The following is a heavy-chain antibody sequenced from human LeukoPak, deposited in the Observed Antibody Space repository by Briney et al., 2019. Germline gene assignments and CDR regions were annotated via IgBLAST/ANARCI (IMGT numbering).Heavy chain of an antibody. Sequence: TGGSLRLSCAASGFTVSSNFMSWVRQAPGKGLEWVAVIYSGGTTYYADSVKGRFTISRDNSRNTLYLQMNSLRAEDTAVYYCARDGYGNNYMDVWGKGTTVTVSS. D-gene: IGHD1/OR15-1a*01. V-gene: IGHV3-53*01. CDR3: ARDGYGNNYMDV. CDR2: IYSGGTT. CDR1: GFTVSSNF. J-gene: IGHJ6*03.